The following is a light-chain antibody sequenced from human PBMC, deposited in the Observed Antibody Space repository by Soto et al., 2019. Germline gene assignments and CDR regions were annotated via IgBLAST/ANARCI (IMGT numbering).Light chain of an antibody. CDR2: EVT. Sequence: QSVLTQPPSASGSPGQSVTISCTGTSSDVGYYNYVSWYQQHPGKAPKLLIYEVTKRPSGVPDRFSGSKSGNTASLTVSGLQAEDEADYYCSSFAGVSTVFGTVTKLTVL. CDR1: SSDVGYYNY. CDR3: SSFAGVSTV. V-gene: IGLV2-8*01. J-gene: IGLJ1*01.